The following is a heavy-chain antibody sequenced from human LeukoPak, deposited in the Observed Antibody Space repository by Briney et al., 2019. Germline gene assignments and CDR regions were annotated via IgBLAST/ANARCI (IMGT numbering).Heavy chain of an antibody. V-gene: IGHV3-33*01. D-gene: IGHD3-3*01. CDR1: GFTFSSYG. Sequence: GMSLRLSCAASGFTFSSYGMHWVRQAPSKGLEWVAVIWYDGSNKYYADSVKGRFTISRDYSKNTLYLQMNSLRAEDTAVYYCARKVLGVVIQTAGMDVWGQGTTVTVSS. J-gene: IGHJ6*02. CDR2: IWYDGSNK. CDR3: ARKVLGVVIQTAGMDV.